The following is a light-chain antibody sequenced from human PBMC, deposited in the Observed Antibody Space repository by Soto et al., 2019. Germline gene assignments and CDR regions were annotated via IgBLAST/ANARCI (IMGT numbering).Light chain of an antibody. CDR1: QDISRW. J-gene: IGKJ4*01. Sequence: DIQLTQSPSSVSASVGDRVTIACRASQDISRWLAWYQQKPGTAPKLLIYAASTLQSAVPSRFSGSGSARDFTLTISSLQPEDFATYYCQQANSFPLTFGGGTKVEIK. V-gene: IGKV1-12*01. CDR3: QQANSFPLT. CDR2: AAS.